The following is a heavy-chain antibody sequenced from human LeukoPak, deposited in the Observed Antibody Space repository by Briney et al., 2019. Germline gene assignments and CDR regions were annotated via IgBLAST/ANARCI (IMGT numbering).Heavy chain of an antibody. V-gene: IGHV3-53*01. CDR2: IYSGGST. CDR1: GFTVSSNY. J-gene: IGHJ4*02. D-gene: IGHD6-19*01. CDR3: ARALAWLVTPYYFDY. Sequence: PGGSLRLSCAASGFTVSSNYMSWVRQAPGKGLEWVSVIYSGGSTYYADSVKGRFTISRDNSKNTLYLQMNSLRAEDTAVYYCARALAWLVTPYYFDYWGQGTLVTVSS.